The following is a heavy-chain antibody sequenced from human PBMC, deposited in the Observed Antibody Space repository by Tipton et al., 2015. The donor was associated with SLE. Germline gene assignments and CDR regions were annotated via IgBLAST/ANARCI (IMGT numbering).Heavy chain of an antibody. CDR3: ASAAGGVCPRCGMDV. V-gene: IGHV1-69*10. D-gene: IGHD2-8*02. CDR1: GYTFTGYY. Sequence: QVQLVQSGAEVKKPGASVKVSCKASGYTFTGYYMHWVRQAPGQGLEWMGGIIPILGIANYAQKFQGRVTITADKSTSTAYMELSSLRSEDTAVYYCASAAGGVCPRCGMDVWGQGTTVTVSS. CDR2: IIPILGIA. J-gene: IGHJ6*02.